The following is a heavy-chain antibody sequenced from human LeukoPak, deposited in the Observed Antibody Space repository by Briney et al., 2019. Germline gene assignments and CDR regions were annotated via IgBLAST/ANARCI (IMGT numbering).Heavy chain of an antibody. CDR1: GFTFSSCW. D-gene: IGHD2-15*01. Sequence: GGSLRLSCAASGFTFSSCWMSWVRQAPGKGLEWVANIKQDGSEKYFVDSVKGRFTISRDNAKNSLYLQMNSLRAEDTAVYYCAKLAGPFDYWGQGTLVTVSS. V-gene: IGHV3-7*01. J-gene: IGHJ4*02. CDR3: AKLAGPFDY. CDR2: IKQDGSEK.